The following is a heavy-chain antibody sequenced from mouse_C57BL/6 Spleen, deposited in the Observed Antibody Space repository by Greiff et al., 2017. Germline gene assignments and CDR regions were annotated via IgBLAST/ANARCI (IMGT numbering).Heavy chain of an antibody. CDR2: INPNNGGT. D-gene: IGHD1-1*01. Sequence: EVQLVESGPELVKPGASVKMSCKASGYTFTDYNMHWVKQSHGKSLEWIGYINPNNGGTSYNQKFKGKATLTVNKSSSTAYMELRSLTSEDSAVYYCAFITGYFDVWGTGTTVTVSS. CDR1: GYTFTDYN. J-gene: IGHJ1*03. V-gene: IGHV1-22*01. CDR3: AFITGYFDV.